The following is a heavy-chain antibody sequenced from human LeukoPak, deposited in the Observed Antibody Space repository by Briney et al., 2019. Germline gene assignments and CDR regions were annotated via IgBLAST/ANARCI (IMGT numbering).Heavy chain of an antibody. J-gene: IGHJ4*02. CDR1: GYTFTSYY. CDR2: INPYSGGT. CDR3: ARGGDRIAAAATFDY. Sequence: ASVKVSCKASGYTFTSYYIHWVRQAPGQGLEWMGWINPYSGGTNYAQSFQGRVTMTRDTSIATAYMELSGLRSDDTAVYYCARGGDRIAAAATFDYWGQGTLVTVSS. D-gene: IGHD6-13*01. V-gene: IGHV1-2*02.